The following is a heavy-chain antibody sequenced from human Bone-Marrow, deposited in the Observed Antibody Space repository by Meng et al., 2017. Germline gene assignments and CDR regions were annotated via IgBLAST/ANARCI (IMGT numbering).Heavy chain of an antibody. V-gene: IGHV1-3*01. CDR2: INAGNGNT. CDR1: GYTFTSYA. J-gene: IGHJ4*02. CDR3: ARGSLYDSSGYYGTLPRY. D-gene: IGHD3-22*01. Sequence: QVQLVQSGAEVKKPGASVKVSCKASGYTFTSYAMHWVRQAPRQRLEWMGWINAGNGNTKYSQKFQGRVTITRDTSASTAYMELSSLRSEDTAVYYCARGSLYDSSGYYGTLPRYWGQGTLVTVSS.